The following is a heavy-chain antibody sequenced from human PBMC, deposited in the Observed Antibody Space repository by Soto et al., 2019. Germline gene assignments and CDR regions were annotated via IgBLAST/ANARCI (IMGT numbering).Heavy chain of an antibody. CDR2: ISYDGSEK. CDR1: GFTFNNYP. D-gene: IGHD1-1*01. V-gene: IGHV3-30-3*01. CDR3: ASEQLAVLRGVLDY. J-gene: IGHJ4*02. Sequence: PEGSLRLSCAASGFTFNNYPMHWVRQAPGKGLEWVAIISYDGSEKYYADSVKGRFTISRDNSKNTLYLQMNSLRAVDTAVYYCASEQLAVLRGVLDYWGQGTLVTVSS.